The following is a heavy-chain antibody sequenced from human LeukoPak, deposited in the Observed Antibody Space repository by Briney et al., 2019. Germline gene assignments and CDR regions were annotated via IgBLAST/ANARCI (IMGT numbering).Heavy chain of an antibody. CDR2: ISSSSSTI. V-gene: IGHV3-48*02. Sequence: PGGSLRLSCAASGFTFSSYSMNWVRQAPGKGLEWVSYISSSSSTIYYADSVKGRFTISRDNAKNSLYLQMNSSRDEDTAVYYCARDRGDCCGGSCYDYYYYGMDVWGQGTTVTVSS. D-gene: IGHD2-15*01. CDR3: ARDRGDCCGGSCYDYYYYGMDV. J-gene: IGHJ6*02. CDR1: GFTFSSYS.